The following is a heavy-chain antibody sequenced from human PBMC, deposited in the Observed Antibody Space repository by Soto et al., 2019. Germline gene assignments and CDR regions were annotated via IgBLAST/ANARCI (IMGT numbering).Heavy chain of an antibody. D-gene: IGHD5-18*01. CDR2: IYYSGST. J-gene: IGHJ4*02. V-gene: IGHV4-59*08. Sequence: PSETLSLTCTVSGGSISSYYWSWIRQPPGKGLEWIGYIYYSGSTNYNPSLKSRVTISVDTSKNQFSLKLSSVTAADTAVYYCARRSGYSYANDYWGQGTLVTVSS. CDR1: GGSISSYY. CDR3: ARRSGYSYANDY.